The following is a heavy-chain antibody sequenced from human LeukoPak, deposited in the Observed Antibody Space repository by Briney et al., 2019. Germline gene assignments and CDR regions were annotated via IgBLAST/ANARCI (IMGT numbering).Heavy chain of an antibody. V-gene: IGHV1-2*02. CDR2: INPNSGGT. CDR3: ARGLITMVRGAVDY. J-gene: IGHJ4*02. Sequence: ASVTVSFKASGYTFTVYYMHWVRQAPGQGLGWMGWINPNSGGTNYAQKFQGRVTMTRDTSISTAYMELSRLRSDDTAVYYCARGLITMVRGAVDYWGQGTLVTVSS. D-gene: IGHD3-10*01. CDR1: GYTFTVYY.